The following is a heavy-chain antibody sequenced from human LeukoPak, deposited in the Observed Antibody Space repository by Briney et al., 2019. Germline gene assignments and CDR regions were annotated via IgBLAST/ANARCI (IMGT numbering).Heavy chain of an antibody. CDR2: INPSGGST. D-gene: IGHD3-22*01. CDR1: GYTFTSYY. CDR3: ARASMYYYDSSGYLDY. Sequence: ASVKVSCKASGYTFTSYYMHWGRHAPGQGLEWVGIINPSGGSTSYGQKFQGRVTMTRDTSTSTVYMELSSLRSEDTAVYYCARASMYYYDSSGYLDYWGQGTLVTVSS. V-gene: IGHV1-46*01. J-gene: IGHJ4*02.